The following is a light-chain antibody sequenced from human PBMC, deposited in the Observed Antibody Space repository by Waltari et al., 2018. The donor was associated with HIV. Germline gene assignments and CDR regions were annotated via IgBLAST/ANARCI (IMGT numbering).Light chain of an antibody. CDR2: DVI. J-gene: IGLJ2*01. Sequence: QSALTQPPSASGSPGQSVTPSSPGPSSTVGGYTYFSWHHQHPGKAPKLMIYDVIKRPSGVPDRFSGSKSGNTASLTVSGLQPEDEADYYCSSHAGSKVVFGGGTRLTVL. CDR3: SSHAGSKVV. V-gene: IGLV2-8*01. CDR1: SSTVGGYTY.